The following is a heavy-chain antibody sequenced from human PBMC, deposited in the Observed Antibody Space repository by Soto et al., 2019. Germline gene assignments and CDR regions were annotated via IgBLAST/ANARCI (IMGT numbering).Heavy chain of an antibody. V-gene: IGHV4-31*03. D-gene: IGHD6-6*01. CDR1: GGSISSAGYY. CDR2: IYYTGST. J-gene: IGHJ4*02. Sequence: QVQLQESGPGLVKPSQTLSLTCTVSGGSISSAGYYWSWIRQHPEKGLEWIGYIYYTGSTYYNPSLQRRVTISVDTSKNQFSLKLSSVTAADTAVYYCARVGAENTPARSYFVYWGQGTLVTVSS. CDR3: ARVGAENTPARSYFVY.